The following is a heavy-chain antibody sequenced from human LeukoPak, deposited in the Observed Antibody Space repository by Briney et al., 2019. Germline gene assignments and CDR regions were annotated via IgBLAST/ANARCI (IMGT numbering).Heavy chain of an antibody. J-gene: IGHJ4*02. Sequence: ASVKVSCKASGYTFTSYGISWVRQAPGQGLEWMGWISTYNGNTNYAQKLQGRVTMTRDTSTSTVYMELSSLRSDDTAVYYCARTAARRFDYWGQGTLVTVSS. CDR3: ARTAARRFDY. CDR2: ISTYNGNT. D-gene: IGHD6-6*01. V-gene: IGHV1-18*01. CDR1: GYTFTSYG.